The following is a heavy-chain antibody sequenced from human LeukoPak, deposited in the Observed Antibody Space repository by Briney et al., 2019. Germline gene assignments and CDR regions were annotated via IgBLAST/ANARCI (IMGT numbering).Heavy chain of an antibody. CDR2: IYYSGST. D-gene: IGHD2-2*01. CDR1: GGSISSYY. V-gene: IGHV4-59*01. CDR3: ARAPGYCSSTSCWYYYYGMDV. Sequence: SETLSLTCTVSGGSISSYYWSWIRQPPGKGLEWIGYIYYSGSTSYNPSLKSRVTISVDTSKNQFSLKLSSVTAADTAVYYCARAPGYCSSTSCWYYYYGMDVWGQGTTVTVSS. J-gene: IGHJ6*02.